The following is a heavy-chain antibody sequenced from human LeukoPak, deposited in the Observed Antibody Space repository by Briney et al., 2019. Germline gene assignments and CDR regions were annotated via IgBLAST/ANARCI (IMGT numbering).Heavy chain of an antibody. D-gene: IGHD1-26*01. CDR2: ISWNSGSI. V-gene: IGHV3-9*01. CDR1: GFTFDDYA. Sequence: PGGSLRLSCAASGFTFDDYAMHWVRQAPGKGLEWVSGISWNSGSIGYADSVKGRFTISRDNAKNSLYLQMNSLRAEDTALYYCAKDADSRATGWFDPWGQGTLVTVSS. CDR3: AKDADSRATGWFDP. J-gene: IGHJ5*02.